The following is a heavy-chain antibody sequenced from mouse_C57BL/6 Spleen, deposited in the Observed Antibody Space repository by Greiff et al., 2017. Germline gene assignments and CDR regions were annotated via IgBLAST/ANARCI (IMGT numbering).Heavy chain of an antibody. CDR2: IYPGSGNT. Sequence: QVQLQQSGPELVKPGASVKISCKASGYSFTSYYIHWVKQRPGQGLEWIGWIYPGSGNTKYNEKFKGKATLTADTSSSTAYMQLSSLTSEDSAVYYCARGGWSYAMDYWGQGTSVTVSS. CDR3: ARGGWSYAMDY. J-gene: IGHJ4*01. V-gene: IGHV1-66*01. CDR1: GYSFTSYY.